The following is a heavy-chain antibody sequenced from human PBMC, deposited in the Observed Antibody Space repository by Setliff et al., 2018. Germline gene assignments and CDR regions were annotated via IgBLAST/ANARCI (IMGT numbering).Heavy chain of an antibody. Sequence: ASVKVSCKASGYTLTKYYMHWVRQAPGQGLEWMGIINPSGGLTRYAQKFQGKVTMTRDTSTRTVYMEVSSLRCDNTAVYYCARGPVDFVVTPAAAKFDYWRQGTLVTVSS. V-gene: IGHV1-46*01. D-gene: IGHD2-2*01. CDR2: INPSGGLT. CDR3: ARGPVDFVVTPAAAKFDY. CDR1: GYTLTKYY. J-gene: IGHJ4*02.